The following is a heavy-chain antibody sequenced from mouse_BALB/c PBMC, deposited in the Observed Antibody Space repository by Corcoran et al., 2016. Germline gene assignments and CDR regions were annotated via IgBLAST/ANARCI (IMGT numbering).Heavy chain of an antibody. Sequence: QVQLQQSGAELMKPGASVKISCKATGYTFSRYWIEWVKQRPGHGLEWIGEIFPGSGSTNYNENFKGKATLTADTSSNTAYMQLSSLTSEDSAVYNCARNWDWFSDVWGAGTTVTVSS. CDR2: IFPGSGST. V-gene: IGHV1-9*01. D-gene: IGHD4-1*01. CDR3: ARNWDWFSDV. J-gene: IGHJ1*01. CDR1: GYTFSRYW.